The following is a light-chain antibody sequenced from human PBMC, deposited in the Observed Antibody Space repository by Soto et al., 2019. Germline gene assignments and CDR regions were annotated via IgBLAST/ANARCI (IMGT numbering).Light chain of an antibody. CDR2: EVT. CDR1: SIDVGRYNY. J-gene: IGLJ1*01. Sequence: QSVLTQPPSASGSPGQSVTISCIGTSIDVGRYNYVSWYQHHPGRAPKLIIYEVTKRPSGVPDRFSGSKSGNTASLTVSGLQADDDDDYDCHSYVGSNNYGFXTDTKVTVL. CDR3: HSYVGSNNYG. V-gene: IGLV2-8*01.